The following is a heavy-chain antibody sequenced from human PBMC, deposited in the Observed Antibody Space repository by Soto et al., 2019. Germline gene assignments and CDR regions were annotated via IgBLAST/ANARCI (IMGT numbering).Heavy chain of an antibody. CDR2: ISYDGSNK. Sequence: QVQLVESGGGVVQPGRSLRLSCAASGFTFSSYAMHWVRQAPGKGLEWVAVISYDGSNKYYADSVKGRFTISRDNSKNTLYLQMNSLRAEDTAVYYCARGSIAVAIRDLYFHYWGQGTLVTVSS. D-gene: IGHD6-19*01. CDR1: GFTFSSYA. CDR3: ARGSIAVAIRDLYFHY. V-gene: IGHV3-30-3*01. J-gene: IGHJ4*02.